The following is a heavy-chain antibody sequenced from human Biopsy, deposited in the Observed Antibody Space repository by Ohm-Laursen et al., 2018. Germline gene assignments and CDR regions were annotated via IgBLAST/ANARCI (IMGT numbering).Heavy chain of an antibody. V-gene: IGHV4-34*01. D-gene: IGHD5-12*01. CDR2: INQSGST. Sequence: SETLSLTCAVYGGSLSGYYWSWIRQPPGKGLQWIGEINQSGSTKYNPSLKRRATLSADSSNTQFPLRLTSVTAADTAIYYCARGSGYFKLDVWGQGTTVTVSS. CDR3: ARGSGYFKLDV. CDR1: GGSLSGYY. J-gene: IGHJ6*02.